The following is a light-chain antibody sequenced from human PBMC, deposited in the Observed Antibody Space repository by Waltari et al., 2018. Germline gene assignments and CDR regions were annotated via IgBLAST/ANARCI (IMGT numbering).Light chain of an antibody. J-gene: IGLJ2*01. CDR3: YSASDNNLVI. V-gene: IGLV3-27*01. Sequence: SYELTQPSSVSVSPGQTARITCSGDILAKTHARWFQQKPGQAPLLVIFQDNLRPSGIPERFSGSSSWTTVTFTISVAHVDYEADYHCYSASDNNLVIFGGGTKLTVL. CDR1: ILAKTH. CDR2: QDN.